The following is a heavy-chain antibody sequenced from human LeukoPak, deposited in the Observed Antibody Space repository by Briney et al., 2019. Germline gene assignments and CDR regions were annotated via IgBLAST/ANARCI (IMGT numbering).Heavy chain of an antibody. Sequence: SVKVSCKASGGTFSSYAISWVRQAPGQGLEWMGGIIPIFGTANYAQKFQGRVTITRDTSASTAYMELSSLRSEDMAVYYCARGSGSYWGYFDYWGQGTLVTVSS. CDR2: IIPIFGTA. V-gene: IGHV1-69*05. CDR1: GGTFSSYA. CDR3: ARGSGSYWGYFDY. D-gene: IGHD1-26*01. J-gene: IGHJ4*02.